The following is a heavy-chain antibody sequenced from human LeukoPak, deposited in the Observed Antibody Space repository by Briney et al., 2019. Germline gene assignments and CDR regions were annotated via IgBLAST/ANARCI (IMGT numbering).Heavy chain of an antibody. J-gene: IGHJ4*02. V-gene: IGHV4-59*01. CDR3: ARVSLPANYASSGYYPSDH. Sequence: SETLSLTCTVSGGSISSYYWSWIRQSPGKGLEWIGYIYYGGGTNYNPSLKSRVTISVDTSKNQFSLKLSSVTAADTAVYYCARVSLPANYASSGYYPSDHWGQGSLVTVSS. CDR2: IYYGGGT. D-gene: IGHD3-22*01. CDR1: GGSISSYY.